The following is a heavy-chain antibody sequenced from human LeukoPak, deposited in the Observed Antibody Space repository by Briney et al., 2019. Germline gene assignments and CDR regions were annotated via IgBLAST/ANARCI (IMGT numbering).Heavy chain of an antibody. Sequence: ASVKVSCKASGYTFTGYYMHWVRQAPGQGLEWMGWINPNSGGTNYAQKFQGRVTITTDESTSTAYMELSSLRSEDTAVYYCTRVNCSSTSCYDAFDIWGQGTMVTVSS. CDR3: TRVNCSSTSCYDAFDI. CDR1: GYTFTGYY. J-gene: IGHJ3*02. V-gene: IGHV1-2*02. CDR2: INPNSGGT. D-gene: IGHD2-2*01.